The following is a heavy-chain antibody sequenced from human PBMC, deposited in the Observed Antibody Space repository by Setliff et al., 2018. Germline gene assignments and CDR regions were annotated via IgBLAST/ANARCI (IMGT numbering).Heavy chain of an antibody. D-gene: IGHD1-26*01. CDR2: INYSGST. V-gene: IGHV4-61*10. CDR3: ARVAGAKVNYMDV. J-gene: IGHJ6*03. Sequence: NPSETLSLTCTVSDDSISSRHYYWSWIRQPAGKGLEWTGYINYSGSTSYNPSLKSRVTISADTSKNQFSLKMDSVTAADTAVYYCARVAGAKVNYMDVWGKGTTVTVSS. CDR1: DDSISSRHYY.